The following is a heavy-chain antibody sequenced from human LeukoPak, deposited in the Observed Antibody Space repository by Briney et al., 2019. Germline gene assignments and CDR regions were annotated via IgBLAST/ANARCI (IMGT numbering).Heavy chain of an antibody. D-gene: IGHD6-13*01. CDR3: ARVPYSSSWYSFDY. Sequence: SGPALVKPTQTLTLTCTFSGFSLSTSGMCVSWIRQPPRKALEWLALIDWDDDKYYSTSLKTRLTISKDTSKNQVVLTMTNMDPVDTATYYCARVPYSSSWYSFDYWGQGTLVTVSS. CDR2: IDWDDDK. CDR1: GFSLSTSGMC. J-gene: IGHJ4*02. V-gene: IGHV2-70*01.